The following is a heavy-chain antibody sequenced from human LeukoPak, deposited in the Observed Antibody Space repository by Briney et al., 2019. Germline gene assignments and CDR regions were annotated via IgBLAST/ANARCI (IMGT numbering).Heavy chain of an antibody. CDR1: GGSISSSSYY. CDR3: ARLAAVAASAYYFDY. CDR2: IYYSGST. D-gene: IGHD6-19*01. Sequence: PSETLSLTCTVSGGSISSSSYYWGWIRQPPGKGLEWIGSIYYSGSTYYNPSLKSRATISVDTSKNQFSLKLSSVTAADTAVYYCARLAAVAASAYYFDYWGQGTLVTVSS. V-gene: IGHV4-39*01. J-gene: IGHJ4*02.